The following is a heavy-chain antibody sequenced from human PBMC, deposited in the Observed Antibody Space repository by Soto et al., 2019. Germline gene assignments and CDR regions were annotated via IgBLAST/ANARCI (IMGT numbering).Heavy chain of an antibody. CDR3: ARTTAVPNTLRSRYFFDY. CDR1: GGSVSDKTYY. J-gene: IGHJ4*02. CDR2: VYYSGTT. V-gene: IGHV4-61*01. D-gene: IGHD4-17*01. Sequence: SETLSLTCSVSGGSVSDKTYYWSWIRQPPGKRLKWIGYVYYSGTTNYNPSLKSRVTISVDLSKNRFSLRLSSVTTADTALYYCARTTAVPNTLRSRYFFDYWGQGTLVTVS.